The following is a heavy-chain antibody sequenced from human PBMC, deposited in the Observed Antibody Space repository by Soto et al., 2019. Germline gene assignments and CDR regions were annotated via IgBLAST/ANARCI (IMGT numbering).Heavy chain of an antibody. CDR1: GFTFRNFA. J-gene: IGHJ1*01. CDR3: PNLGFCIGRTCPPPQ. D-gene: IGHD2-15*01. CDR2: INTSGGTT. Sequence: EVQLLESGGGLVQAGGSLRLSCAASGFTFRNFAMSWVRQAPGKGLEWVSTINTSGGTTYSVDSVKGRFTISRDNSKNTLNLQRNSPRPDDPAVNYGPNLGFCIGRTCPPPQRGQGTLLTVP. V-gene: IGHV3-23*01.